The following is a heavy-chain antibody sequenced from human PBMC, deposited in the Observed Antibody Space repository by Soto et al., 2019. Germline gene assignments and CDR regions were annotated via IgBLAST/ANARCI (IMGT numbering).Heavy chain of an antibody. CDR2: INTYNGNT. D-gene: IGHD5-12*01. CDR1: GYTFTRYG. V-gene: IGHV1-18*01. Sequence: QVQLVQSGAEVKNPGASVKVSCKASGYTFTRYGVGWARPAPGHGLEWMGWINTYNGNTNYAQNVQGRVTLTTDTSTSTAYMKLRSRRSNDTAIYYCARVDVYVTPSPQDVWGQGTTVIVSS. CDR3: ARVDVYVTPSPQDV. J-gene: IGHJ6*02.